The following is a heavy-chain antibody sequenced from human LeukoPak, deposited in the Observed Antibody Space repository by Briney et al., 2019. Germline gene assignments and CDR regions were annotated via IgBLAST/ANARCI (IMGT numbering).Heavy chain of an antibody. D-gene: IGHD2-2*01. CDR3: ARDSEDIVVVPAATDY. V-gene: IGHV3-30-3*01. Sequence: GGSLRLSCAASGFTFSSYAMHWVRQAPGKGLEWVAVISYDGSNKYYADSVKGRFTISRDNSKTTLYLQMNSLRAEDTAVYYCARDSEDIVVVPAATDYWGQGTLVTVSS. J-gene: IGHJ4*02. CDR1: GFTFSSYA. CDR2: ISYDGSNK.